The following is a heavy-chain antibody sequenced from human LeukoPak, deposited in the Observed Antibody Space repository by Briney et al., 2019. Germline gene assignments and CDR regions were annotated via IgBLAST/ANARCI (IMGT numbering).Heavy chain of an antibody. CDR2: ISSSSSTI. J-gene: IGHJ5*02. Sequence: HPGGSLRLSCAASGFTFSSYSMNCVGQAPGKGLEWFSYISSSSSTIYYADSVKGRFTLSRDNAKNSLYLQMNSLRDEDTAVYYCARDLDSSGPLSRFDPWGQGTLVTVSS. D-gene: IGHD3-22*01. V-gene: IGHV3-48*02. CDR3: ARDLDSSGPLSRFDP. CDR1: GFTFSSYS.